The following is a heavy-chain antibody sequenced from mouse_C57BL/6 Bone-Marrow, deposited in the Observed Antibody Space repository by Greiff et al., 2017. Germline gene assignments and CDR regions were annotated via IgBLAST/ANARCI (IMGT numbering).Heavy chain of an antibody. J-gene: IGHJ3*01. CDR3: ARHDGNRGFAY. CDR1: GFTFSSYG. Sequence: EVKLMESGGDLVKPGGSLKLSCAASGFTFSSYGMSWVRQTPDKRLEWVATISSGGSYTYYPDSVKGRFTISRDNAKNTLYLQMSSLKSEDTAMYYCARHDGNRGFAYWGQGTLVTVSA. CDR2: ISSGGSYT. D-gene: IGHD2-1*01. V-gene: IGHV5-6*01.